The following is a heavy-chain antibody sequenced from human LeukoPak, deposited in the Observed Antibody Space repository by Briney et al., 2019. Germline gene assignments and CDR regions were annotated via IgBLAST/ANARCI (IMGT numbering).Heavy chain of an antibody. Sequence: ASVKVSCKASGYTFTGYYMHWVRQAPGQGLEWMGWMNPNSGNTGYAQKFQGRVTITRNTSISTAYMELSSLRSEDTAVYYCAVSSYDRDDAFDIWGQGTMVTVSS. V-gene: IGHV1-8*03. CDR1: GYTFTGYY. CDR3: AVSSYDRDDAFDI. D-gene: IGHD3-22*01. CDR2: MNPNSGNT. J-gene: IGHJ3*02.